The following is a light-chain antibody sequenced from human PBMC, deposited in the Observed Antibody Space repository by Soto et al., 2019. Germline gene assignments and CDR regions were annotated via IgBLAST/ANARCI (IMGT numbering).Light chain of an antibody. Sequence: DIQMTQSPSSLSASVGDRVTITCRASQSISNFLTWYQQKTGKAPKLLIYSASSLHSGVTSRFSGSGSGTDFTLTISSLQPEDFATYYCQQGYSTPFTFGPGTTVDI. CDR3: QQGYSTPFT. CDR1: QSISNF. CDR2: SAS. J-gene: IGKJ3*01. V-gene: IGKV1-39*01.